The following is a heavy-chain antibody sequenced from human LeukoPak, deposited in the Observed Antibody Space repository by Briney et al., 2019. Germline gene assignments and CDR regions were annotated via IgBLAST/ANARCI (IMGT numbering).Heavy chain of an antibody. CDR3: ARDIGTWPNSLFDY. V-gene: IGHV3-33*01. Sequence: GGSLRLSCAATGFIFSNYGFHWVRQAPGKGLDWVALIWSDGSKKYYTDSVKGRFTISRDDSKNTLFLQMNSLRAEDMAVYYCARDIGTWPNSLFDYWGQGNLVTVSS. D-gene: IGHD4-23*01. J-gene: IGHJ4*02. CDR1: GFIFSNYG. CDR2: IWSDGSKK.